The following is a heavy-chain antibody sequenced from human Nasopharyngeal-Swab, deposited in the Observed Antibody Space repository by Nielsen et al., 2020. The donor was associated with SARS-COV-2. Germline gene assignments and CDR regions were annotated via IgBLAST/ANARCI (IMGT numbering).Heavy chain of an antibody. D-gene: IGHD3-22*01. CDR1: GFTFSSYA. CDR3: AKDTYYDSSGYFLFGYAFDI. Sequence: GESLKIPCAASGFTFSSYAMSWVRQAPGKGLEWVSAISGSGGSTYYADSVKGRFTISRDNSKSTLYLQMNSLRAEDTAVYYCAKDTYYDSSGYFLFGYAFDIWGQGTMVTVSS. CDR2: ISGSGGST. V-gene: IGHV3-23*01. J-gene: IGHJ3*02.